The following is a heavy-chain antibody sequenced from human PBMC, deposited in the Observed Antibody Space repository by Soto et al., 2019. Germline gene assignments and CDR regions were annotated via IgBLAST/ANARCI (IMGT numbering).Heavy chain of an antibody. CDR3: ARLAVVVPAANIAAAGTGDY. CDR2: INHTGST. Sequence: SETLSLTCAVYGGSFSGYYWSWIRQPPGKGLEWIGEINHTGSTNYNPSHKSRVTISVDTSKNQFSLKLSSVTAADTAVYYCARLAVVVPAANIAAAGTGDYWGQGTLVTVSS. V-gene: IGHV4-34*01. CDR1: GGSFSGYY. D-gene: IGHD2-2*01. J-gene: IGHJ4*02.